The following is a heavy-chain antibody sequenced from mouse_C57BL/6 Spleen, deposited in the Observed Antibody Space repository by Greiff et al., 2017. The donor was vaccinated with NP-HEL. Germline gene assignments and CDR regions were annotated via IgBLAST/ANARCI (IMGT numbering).Heavy chain of an antibody. D-gene: IGHD4-1*01. CDR3: ASESRGTGGGYFDY. CDR1: GYTFTSYW. CDR2: IDPSDSYT. J-gene: IGHJ2*01. V-gene: IGHV1-59*01. Sequence: VKLQQPGAELVRPGTSVKLSCKASGYTFTSYWMHWVKQRPGQGLEWIGVIDPSDSYTNYNQKFKGKATLTVDTSSSTAYMQLSSLTSEDSAVYYCASESRGTGGGYFDYWGQGTTLTVSS.